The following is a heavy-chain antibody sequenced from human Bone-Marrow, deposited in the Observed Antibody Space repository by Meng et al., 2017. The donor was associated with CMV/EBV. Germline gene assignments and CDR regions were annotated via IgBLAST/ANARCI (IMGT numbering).Heavy chain of an antibody. J-gene: IGHJ4*02. CDR3: ARGGEWLEWGDFDY. D-gene: IGHD6-19*01. V-gene: IGHV1-2*07. Sequence: QGQRVDCGGDGKKPGALVKASCKPAVTTFPGYYTQWGERAPGKGVGWRGGSNPNSGGKNKAHKLQGRVTMTWGTSIGTADRGLSRRRSDERAVYYCARGGEWLEWGDFDYWGQGTLVTVSS. CDR1: VTTFPGYY. CDR2: SNPNSGGK.